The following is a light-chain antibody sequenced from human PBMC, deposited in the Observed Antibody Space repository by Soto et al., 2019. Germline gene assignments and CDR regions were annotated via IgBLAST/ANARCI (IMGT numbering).Light chain of an antibody. V-gene: IGKV1-5*01. Sequence: GDRVTITCRASRSISNWVAWYQQKPGKAPKLLISDASDLERGVPSRFSGTGSGTEFTLTISSLQPDDSATYYCQQYDSYSWTFGQGTKVDIK. J-gene: IGKJ1*01. CDR2: DAS. CDR1: RSISNW. CDR3: QQYDSYSWT.